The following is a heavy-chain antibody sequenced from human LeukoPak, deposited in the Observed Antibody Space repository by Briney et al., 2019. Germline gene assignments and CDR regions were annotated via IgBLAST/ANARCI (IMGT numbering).Heavy chain of an antibody. V-gene: IGHV4-61*09. CDR3: ARDSCYGSGTPKGLFDP. D-gene: IGHD3-10*01. Sequence: SETLSLTCTVSGGSISSGSYYWSWLRQPAGRGLEWIGHIYTSGSTNYNPSLKSRVTISVDTSKNQFSLKLSSVTAADTAVYYCARDSCYGSGTPKGLFDPWGQGTLVTVSS. J-gene: IGHJ5*02. CDR2: IYTSGST. CDR1: GGSISSGSYY.